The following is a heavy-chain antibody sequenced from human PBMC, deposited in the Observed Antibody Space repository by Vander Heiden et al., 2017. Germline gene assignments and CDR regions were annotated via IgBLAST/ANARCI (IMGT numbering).Heavy chain of an antibody. J-gene: IGHJ4*02. CDR2: IKRDRSKK. CDR1: GFPFSSYW. D-gene: IGHD5-12*01. CDR3: ARDQGWLRSGFDY. V-gene: IGHV3-7*01. Sequence: EVQLAESGGGLVQPGGSLRLSCAASGFPFSSYWMSWVRQAPGEGVEWVANIKRDRSKKYYVDTVKGRFTIARDNAKISLYLQMNSLRAEDTAVYDCARDQGWLRSGFDYWGQGTLVTVSS.